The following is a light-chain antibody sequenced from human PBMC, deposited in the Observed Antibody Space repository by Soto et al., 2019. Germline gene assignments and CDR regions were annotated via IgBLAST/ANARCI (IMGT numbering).Light chain of an antibody. CDR3: RQYVRSTTT. CDR1: QSIIRSY. J-gene: IGKJ1*01. V-gene: IGKV3-20*01. Sequence: EIALTHPPGTLSLSPGERATLSCRACQSIIRSYLARYQQPPGQAPRLLXDGXASSATGSPDRLSGSGSVTDFPLTSSRLEPEYSAVYYCRQYVRSTTTFGQGTKVDIK. CDR2: GXA.